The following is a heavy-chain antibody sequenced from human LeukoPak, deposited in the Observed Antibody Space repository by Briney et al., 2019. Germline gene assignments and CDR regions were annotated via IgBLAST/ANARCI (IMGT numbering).Heavy chain of an antibody. Sequence: GGSLRLSCAASGFTFDDYAMHWVRHAPGKGLEWVSGISWNSGSIGYADSVKGRFTISRANAKNSLYLQMNSLRAEDTALYYCSKERGYSYGNDAFDIWGQGTMVTVSS. J-gene: IGHJ3*02. CDR2: ISWNSGSI. D-gene: IGHD5-18*01. CDR3: SKERGYSYGNDAFDI. V-gene: IGHV3-9*01. CDR1: GFTFDDYA.